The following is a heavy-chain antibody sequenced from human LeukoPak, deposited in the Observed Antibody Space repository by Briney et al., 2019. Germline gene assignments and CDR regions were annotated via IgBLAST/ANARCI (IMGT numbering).Heavy chain of an antibody. CDR3: ARVIAAAGTIWFDP. CDR1: GFTFSSYS. Sequence: GGSLRLSCAASGFTFSSYSMNWVRQAPGKGLEWVSSISSSSSYIYYADSVKGRSTISRDNAKNSLYLQMNSLRAEDTAVYYCARVIAAAGTIWFDPWGQGTLVTVSS. J-gene: IGHJ5*02. CDR2: ISSSSSYI. D-gene: IGHD6-13*01. V-gene: IGHV3-21*01.